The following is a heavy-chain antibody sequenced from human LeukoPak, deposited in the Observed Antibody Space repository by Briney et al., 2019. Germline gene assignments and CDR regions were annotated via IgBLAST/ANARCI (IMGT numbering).Heavy chain of an antibody. V-gene: IGHV3-7*03. D-gene: IGHD1-1*01. J-gene: IGHJ4*02. CDR2: IKQDGSEE. CDR1: GFTFSNYW. CDR3: AISIQLPN. Sequence: GGSLRLSCAASGFTFSNYWMTWVRQAPGEGLEWVANIKQDGSEENYLDSVKGRFVNSRDNANNLRYLQMNSLGAGDTAIYYCAISIQLPNWGQGALVTVSS.